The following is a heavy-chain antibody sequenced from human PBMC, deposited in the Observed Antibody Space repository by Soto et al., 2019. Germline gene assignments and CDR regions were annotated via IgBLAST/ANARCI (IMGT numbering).Heavy chain of an antibody. V-gene: IGHV1-46*01. CDR1: GYTFTSYY. D-gene: IGHD3-10*01. Sequence: ASVKVSCKASGYTFTSYYMHWVRQAPGQGLEWMGIINPSVGRASYAQKFQGRVTMTRDTSTTTVYMELSSLRSDDTAVYYCARADYYDSGSTPYFLHYWGQGTRVTVS. CDR3: ARADYYDSGSTPYFLHY. CDR2: INPSVGRA. J-gene: IGHJ4*02.